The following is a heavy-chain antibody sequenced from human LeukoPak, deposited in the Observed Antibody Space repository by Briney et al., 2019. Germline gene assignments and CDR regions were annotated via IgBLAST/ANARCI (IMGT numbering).Heavy chain of an antibody. J-gene: IGHJ3*02. CDR1: GFTFSDYY. D-gene: IGHD1-20*01. CDR3: ARVFQGVTGTSRAFDI. Sequence: NPGGSLRLSCAASGFTFSDYYMSWIRQAPGKGLEWVSYISSSSSTIYYADSVKGRFTISRDNAKNSLYLQMNSLRAEDTAVYYCARVFQGVTGTSRAFDIWAKGQWSPSLQ. CDR2: ISSSSSTI. V-gene: IGHV3-11*04.